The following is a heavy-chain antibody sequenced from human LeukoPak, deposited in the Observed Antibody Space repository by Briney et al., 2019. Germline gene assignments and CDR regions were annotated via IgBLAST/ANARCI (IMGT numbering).Heavy chain of an antibody. V-gene: IGHV4-39*07. D-gene: IGHD3-9*01. J-gene: IGHJ5*02. CDR3: ARRGEYYDILTGYYNWFDP. CDR1: GGSISSSAYY. CDR2: LYYSGST. Sequence: TSEALSLTCTVSGGSISSSAYYWAWIRQPPGTGLEWIGSLYYSGSTYYNPSLKSRVTISVDTSKNQFSLKLSSVTAADTAVYYCARRGEYYDILTGYYNWFDPWGQGTLVTVSS.